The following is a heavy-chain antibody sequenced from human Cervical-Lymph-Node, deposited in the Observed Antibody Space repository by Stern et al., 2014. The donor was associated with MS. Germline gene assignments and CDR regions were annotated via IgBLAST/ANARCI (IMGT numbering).Heavy chain of an antibody. J-gene: IGHJ4*02. CDR2: SGSDGGT. D-gene: IGHD1-1*01. CDR3: GKDLHYWSADS. V-gene: IGHV3-23*04. CDR1: GFTFSSFA. Sequence: VQLVESGGGLVQPGGSLRLSCEGSGFTFSSFAMTWIRQAPGKGLEWVSGSGSDGGTHYAESVRGRLTVSRENSRKTLNLKMGRLRAEDTAVYYCGKDLHYWSADSWGQGTLVTVSS.